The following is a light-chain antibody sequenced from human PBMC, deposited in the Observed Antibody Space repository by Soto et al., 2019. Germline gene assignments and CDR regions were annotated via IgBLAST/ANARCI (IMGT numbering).Light chain of an antibody. Sequence: EIVITQSPATLSVSPGERATLSCRASQSVSNNYLAWYQQKPGQAPRLLIYGASNRATGIPARFSGSGSGTDFTLTISSLEPEDFAVYYCQHGHLFGPGTKVDIK. CDR2: GAS. CDR3: QHGHL. V-gene: IGKV3D-7*01. CDR1: QSVSNNY. J-gene: IGKJ3*01.